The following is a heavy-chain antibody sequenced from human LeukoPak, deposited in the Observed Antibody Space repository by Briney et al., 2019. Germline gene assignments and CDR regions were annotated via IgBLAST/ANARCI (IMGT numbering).Heavy chain of an antibody. V-gene: IGHV3-21*01. D-gene: IGHD3-22*01. CDR1: GFTFSSYS. J-gene: IGHJ4*02. CDR2: ISSSSSYI. Sequence: GGSLRLSCAASGFTFSSYSMNWVRQAPGKGLEWVSSISSSSSYIYYADSVKGRFTISRDNAENSLYLQMNSLRAEDTAVYYCARGGFDSSGYLDYWGQGTLVTVSS. CDR3: ARGGFDSSGYLDY.